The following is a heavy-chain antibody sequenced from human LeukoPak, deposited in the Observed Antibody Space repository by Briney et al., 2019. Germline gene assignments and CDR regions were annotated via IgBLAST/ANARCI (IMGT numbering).Heavy chain of an antibody. CDR1: GFTLISYS. D-gene: IGHD3-9*01. CDR3: AKGPVAYYDILTGYFYFDY. Sequence: GGSLRHSCVASGFTLISYSMNSVGPAPGRGLEWVSAISCSGGSTCYEDSVKGRFTISRDNSKSTLYLQMNSLRAENTAVYYCAKGPVAYYDILTGYFYFDYWGQGTLVTVSS. J-gene: IGHJ4*02. CDR2: ISCSGGST. V-gene: IGHV3-23*01.